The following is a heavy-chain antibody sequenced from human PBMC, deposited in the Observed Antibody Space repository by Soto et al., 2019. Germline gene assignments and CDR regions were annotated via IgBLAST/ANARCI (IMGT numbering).Heavy chain of an antibody. Sequence: LSLTCTVSGGSISSGGYYWSWIRQHPGKGLEWSGYIYYSGSTHYNPSLKSPVTISVDKSKNQFSLKLSSVTAADTAVYYCARGGILSKNWFDPWGQGTPVTVSS. CDR2: IYYSGST. CDR1: GGSISSGGYY. CDR3: ARGGILSKNWFDP. D-gene: IGHD2-15*01. V-gene: IGHV4-31*01. J-gene: IGHJ5*02.